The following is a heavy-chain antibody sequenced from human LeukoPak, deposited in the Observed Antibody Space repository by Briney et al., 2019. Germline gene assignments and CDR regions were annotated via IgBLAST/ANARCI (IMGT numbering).Heavy chain of an antibody. Sequence: PGGSLRLSCAASGFTFDDYAMHWVRQAPGKGLEWVSGISWNSGSIGYADSVKGRFTISRDNAKNSLYLQMNSLRAEDTALYYCAKDQYYYILTCYFDYWGQGTLVTVSS. V-gene: IGHV3-9*01. CDR2: ISWNSGSI. CDR1: GFTFDDYA. D-gene: IGHD3-9*01. CDR3: AKDQYYYILTCYFDY. J-gene: IGHJ4*02.